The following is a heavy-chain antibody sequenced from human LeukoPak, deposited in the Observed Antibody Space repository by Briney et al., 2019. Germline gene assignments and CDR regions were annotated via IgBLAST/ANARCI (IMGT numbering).Heavy chain of an antibody. CDR1: GFTFSSYE. Sequence: PGGSLRLSCAASGFTFSSYEMNWVRQAPGKGLEWVSYISSSGSTIYYAESVKGRFTISRDNAKNSLYLQMNSLRAEDTAVYYCASTGRDYYYGMDVWGQGTTATVSS. V-gene: IGHV3-48*03. CDR2: ISSSGSTI. CDR3: ASTGRDYYYGMDV. D-gene: IGHD3-10*01. J-gene: IGHJ6*02.